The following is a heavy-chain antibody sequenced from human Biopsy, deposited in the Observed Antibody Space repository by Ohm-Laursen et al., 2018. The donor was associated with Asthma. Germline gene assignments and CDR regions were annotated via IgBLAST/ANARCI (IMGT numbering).Heavy chain of an antibody. V-gene: IGHV3-30-3*01. J-gene: IGHJ4*02. Sequence: SLRLSCAASGFAVSRDYMFWVRQAPGKGLEWVAVISYDGSSIYYADSVKGRFTISRDNSKNTLSLQMNSPTAEDTAVYYCAREGVAGTHIEDWGQGTLVTVSS. CDR3: AREGVAGTHIED. D-gene: IGHD6-19*01. CDR2: ISYDGSSI. CDR1: GFAVSRDY.